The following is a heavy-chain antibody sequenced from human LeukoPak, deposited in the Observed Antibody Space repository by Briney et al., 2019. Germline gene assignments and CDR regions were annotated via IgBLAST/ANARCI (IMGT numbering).Heavy chain of an antibody. D-gene: IGHD4-11*01. J-gene: IGHJ6*02. CDR2: ISSSGSPI. Sequence: PGGSLRLSCAASGFSFSSYGMNWVRQAPGKGLEGVSYISSSGSPIYYADSVEGRFTISRDNAKNSLYLQMSSLRAEDTAMYYCARVYSNYDPAAMDVWGQGTTVTVSS. CDR3: ARVYSNYDPAAMDV. CDR1: GFSFSSYG. V-gene: IGHV3-48*04.